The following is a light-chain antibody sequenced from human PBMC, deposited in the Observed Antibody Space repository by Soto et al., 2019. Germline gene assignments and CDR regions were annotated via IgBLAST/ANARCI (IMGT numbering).Light chain of an antibody. J-gene: IGKJ4*01. CDR3: PQYNMQPLS. Sequence: EIVMTQSPATLSVSPGERATLSCWASQSVSSSLAWYQQKPGQAPRLLIYGASTRATGIPARFSGSGSGTVLTFNSLALQSKGLSVDFFPQYNMQPLSCGGGTKVE. CDR1: QSVSSS. V-gene: IGKV3-15*01. CDR2: GAS.